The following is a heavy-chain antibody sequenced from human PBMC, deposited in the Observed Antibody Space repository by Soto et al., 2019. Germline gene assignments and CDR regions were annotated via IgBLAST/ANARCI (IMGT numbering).Heavy chain of an antibody. Sequence: SVKVSCKASGGTFSSYAISWVRQAPGQGLEWMGGIIPIFGTANYAQKFQGRVTITADESTSTAYMELSSLRSEDTAVYYCAAFRDGYNRKYNWFDPWGQGTLVTVSS. V-gene: IGHV1-69*13. D-gene: IGHD5-12*01. CDR1: GGTFSSYA. J-gene: IGHJ5*02. CDR2: IIPIFGTA. CDR3: AAFRDGYNRKYNWFDP.